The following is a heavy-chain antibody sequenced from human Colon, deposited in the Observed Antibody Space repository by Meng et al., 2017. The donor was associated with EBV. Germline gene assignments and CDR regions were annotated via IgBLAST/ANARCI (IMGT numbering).Heavy chain of an antibody. CDR1: GYILHNYG. CDR2: ISAYNGNT. V-gene: IGHV1-18*01. D-gene: IGHD1-14*01. J-gene: IGHJ5*02. CDR3: ARDLPGGTKGTWLDL. Sequence: QVQLGQSGAEVKKPGASVKVYCNASGYILHNYGVSWVRQAPGQGPEWMGWISAYNGNTNYAQNFQGRFTMTTDTSTSTAYMELRSLRSDDTAVYYCARDLPGGTKGTWLDLWGQGTLVTVSS.